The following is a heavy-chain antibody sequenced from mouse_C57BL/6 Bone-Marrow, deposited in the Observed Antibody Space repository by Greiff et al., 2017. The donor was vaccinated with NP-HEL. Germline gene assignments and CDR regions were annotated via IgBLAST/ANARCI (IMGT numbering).Heavy chain of an antibody. D-gene: IGHD4-1*01. CDR2: ISYDGSN. J-gene: IGHJ3*01. V-gene: IGHV3-6*01. CDR3: ARDRTGTAY. CDR1: GYSITSGYY. Sequence: ESGPGLVKPSQSLSLTCSVTGYSITSGYYWNWIRQFPGNKLEWMGYISYDGSNNYNPSLKNRISITRDTSKNQLFLKLNSVTTEDTATYYCARDRTGTAYWGQGTLVTVSA.